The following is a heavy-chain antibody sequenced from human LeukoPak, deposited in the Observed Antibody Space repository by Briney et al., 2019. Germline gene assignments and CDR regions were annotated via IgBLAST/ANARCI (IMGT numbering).Heavy chain of an antibody. CDR1: GGSISSGSYY. D-gene: IGHD3-3*01. CDR3: ARQGQGYDVWSGRGDAFDI. CDR2: IYTSGST. J-gene: IGHJ3*02. V-gene: IGHV4-61*02. Sequence: PSETLSLTCTVSGGSISSGSYYWSWIRQPAGKGLEWIGRIYTSGSTNYNPSLKSRVTISVDTSKNQFSLKLSSVTAADTAVYYCARQGQGYDVWSGRGDAFDIWGQGTMVTVSS.